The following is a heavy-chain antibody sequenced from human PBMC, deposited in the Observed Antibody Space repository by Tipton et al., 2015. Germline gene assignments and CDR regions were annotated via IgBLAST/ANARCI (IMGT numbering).Heavy chain of an antibody. V-gene: IGHV4-61*01. CDR2: ISQRDGT. D-gene: IGHD5-24*01. J-gene: IGHJ6*02. Sequence: GLVKPSETLPLTCTVSGGSVSSVSYYWGWIRQTPGKGLEWIGYISQRDGTNYNPSLKSRVAISVDTSKNQFSLTLKSVTAADTAVYYCARDLEHGMDVWGQGTTVTVSS. CDR3: ARDLEHGMDV. CDR1: GGSVSSVSYY.